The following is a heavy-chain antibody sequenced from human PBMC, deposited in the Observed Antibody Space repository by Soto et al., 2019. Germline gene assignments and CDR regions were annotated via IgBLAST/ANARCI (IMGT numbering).Heavy chain of an antibody. Sequence: QVQLVESGGGVVQPGRSLRLSCAASGFTFRDHAMHWVRQAPGKGLEWVGLIWYDGTSKYYADSVKGRFTISRDNYKNTLYLEMNSLRVEDTAIYYCARDQCVVIIKDHWGQGTLVTVSS. D-gene: IGHD6-19*01. J-gene: IGHJ4*02. CDR2: IWYDGTSK. V-gene: IGHV3-33*08. CDR1: GFTFRDHA. CDR3: ARDQCVVIIKDH.